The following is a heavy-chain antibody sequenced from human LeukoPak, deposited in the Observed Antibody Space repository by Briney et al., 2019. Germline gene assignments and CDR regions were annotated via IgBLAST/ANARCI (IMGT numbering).Heavy chain of an antibody. CDR2: IYSSGST. J-gene: IGHJ5*02. Sequence: PSETLSFTCTGSGGSIISYYWSWIRQPPGKELEWIGYIYSSGSTNYNPSLRGRLTISVDTSKNQFSLRLNSVTAADTAVYYCARHFKHVRSGTQHWFDPWGQGTLVTVSS. CDR1: GGSIISYY. D-gene: IGHD1-14*01. CDR3: ARHFKHVRSGTQHWFDP. V-gene: IGHV4-4*09.